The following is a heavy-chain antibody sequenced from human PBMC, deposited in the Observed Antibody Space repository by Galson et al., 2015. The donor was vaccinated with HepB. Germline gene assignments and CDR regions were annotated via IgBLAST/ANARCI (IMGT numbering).Heavy chain of an antibody. CDR2: ISQDGSIT. CDR3: ARSEPRTWHNFDY. V-gene: IGHV3-30*04. J-gene: IGHJ4*02. D-gene: IGHD1-14*01. CDR1: GFTFSRYT. Sequence: SLRLSCATSGFTFSRYTMHWVRQAPGRGMEWVAVISQDGSITHHADSVKGRFTISRDNSKNTPYLQMNSLRTEDTAVFYCARSEPRTWHNFDYWGREPWSPSPQ.